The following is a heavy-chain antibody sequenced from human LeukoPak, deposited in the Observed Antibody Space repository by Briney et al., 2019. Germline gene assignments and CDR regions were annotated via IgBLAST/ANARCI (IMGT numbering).Heavy chain of an antibody. Sequence: GGSLRLSCAASGFFVSDNYMSWVRQAPRQGLEWVSLIYTSGITKYTDSVKGRFTISRDKAKNTLYLQMNTLSAEDTAVYYCVGYYVGKFDYWGQGTLVTVSS. V-gene: IGHV3-66*02. J-gene: IGHJ4*02. D-gene: IGHD4-23*01. CDR1: GFFVSDNY. CDR3: VGYYVGKFDY. CDR2: IYTSGIT.